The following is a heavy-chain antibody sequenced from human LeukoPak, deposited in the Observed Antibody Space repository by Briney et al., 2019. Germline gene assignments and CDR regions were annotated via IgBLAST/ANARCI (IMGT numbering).Heavy chain of an antibody. D-gene: IGHD2-2*03. V-gene: IGHV4-59*01. CDR3: ASGLIRGACDI. CDR1: GFSISNYY. Sequence: SETLSLTCTVSGFSISNYYWNYFRQSPGKGLEWIGYHSYSGGANYNPSLESRVTISLDTSKNRFSLSLSSVTAADTAVYYCASGLIRGACDIWGHGTMVTVSS. J-gene: IGHJ3*02. CDR2: HSYSGGA.